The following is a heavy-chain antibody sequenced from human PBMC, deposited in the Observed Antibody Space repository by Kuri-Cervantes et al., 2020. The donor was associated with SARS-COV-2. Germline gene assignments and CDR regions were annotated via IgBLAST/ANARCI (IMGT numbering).Heavy chain of an antibody. V-gene: IGHV4-4*07. CDR1: SSSISSGYY. D-gene: IGHD4/OR15-4a*01. CDR3: ARDLPSDYTYYYYMDV. CDR2: IYTSGST. J-gene: IGHJ6*03. Sequence: GSLRLSCTVSSSSISSGYYWGWIRQPAGKGLEWIGRIYTSGSTNYNPSLKSRVTMSVDTSKNQFSLKLSSVTAADTAVYYCARDLPSDYTYYYYMDVWGKGTTVTVSS.